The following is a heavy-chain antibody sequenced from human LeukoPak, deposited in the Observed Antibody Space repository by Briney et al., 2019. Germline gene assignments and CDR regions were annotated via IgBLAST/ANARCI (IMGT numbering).Heavy chain of an antibody. CDR3: ARDSVIGSSHYFDY. CDR2: IYSGGST. J-gene: IGHJ4*02. Sequence: PGGSLRLSCAASGFTVSRNYMSWVRQAAGKGLEWVSVIYSGGSTYYADSVKGRFTISRDNSKNTLYLQMNSLRAEDTAGYYCARDSVIGSSHYFDYWGQGTLVTVSS. D-gene: IGHD1-26*01. CDR1: GFTVSRNY. V-gene: IGHV3-53*01.